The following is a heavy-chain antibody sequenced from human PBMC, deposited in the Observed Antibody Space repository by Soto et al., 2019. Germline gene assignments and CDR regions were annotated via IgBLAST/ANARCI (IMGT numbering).Heavy chain of an antibody. V-gene: IGHV1-8*02. Sequence: ASVKVSCKASGYTFTSYGISWVRQAPGQGLEWMGWMNPYSGNTGYAQKLQGRVTMTTNTSISTAYMELSSLRSEDTAVYYCARARYSGYGEDIWGQGTMVPVSS. CDR2: MNPYSGNT. CDR3: ARARYSGYGEDI. J-gene: IGHJ3*02. D-gene: IGHD5-12*01. CDR1: GYTFTSYG.